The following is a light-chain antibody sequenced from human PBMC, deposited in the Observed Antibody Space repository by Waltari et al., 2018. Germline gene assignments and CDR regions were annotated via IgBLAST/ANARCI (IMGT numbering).Light chain of an antibody. J-gene: IGLJ3*02. CDR1: SGINVCTYR. V-gene: IGLV5-45*02. CDR3: MIWHNSAWV. Sequence: QAVLTQPSSLSASPGPSASPTCPLPSGINVCTYRIYCYPQKPGSPPRNLLRYTSDSDKQQGSGVPSRFSGSKDASANAGILLISGLQSEDEADYYCMIWHNSAWVFGGGTKLTVL. CDR2: YTSDSDK.